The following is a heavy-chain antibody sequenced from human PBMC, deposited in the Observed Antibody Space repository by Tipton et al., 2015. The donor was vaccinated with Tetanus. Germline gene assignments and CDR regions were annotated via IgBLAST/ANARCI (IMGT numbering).Heavy chain of an antibody. CDR2: IYQNGDA. Sequence: TLSLTCTVSGGSISSFYWYWIRQPPGKGLEWIAYIYQNGDANYNPSLQSRVTISVDTSKNQFSLQLAFVTAADTAIYYCARERMEGFYYHGLDVWGPGTTITVSS. D-gene: IGHD3-3*01. CDR1: GGSISSFY. J-gene: IGHJ6*02. CDR3: ARERMEGFYYHGLDV. V-gene: IGHV4-59*01.